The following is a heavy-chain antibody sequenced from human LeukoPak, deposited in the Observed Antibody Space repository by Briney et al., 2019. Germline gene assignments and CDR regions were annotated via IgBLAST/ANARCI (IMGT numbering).Heavy chain of an antibody. V-gene: IGHV4-4*07. Sequence: PSETLSLTCTVSGGSINNYYWSWIRQPAGKGLEWIGRIYSSGNTNYNPSLKSRVTMSVDTSKNQFSVNLTSVTAADTAVYYCVRCRGTTVLTRFDNWGQGTLVTVSS. J-gene: IGHJ4*02. CDR2: IYSSGNT. CDR3: VRCRGTTVLTRFDN. CDR1: GGSINNYY. D-gene: IGHD1-1*01.